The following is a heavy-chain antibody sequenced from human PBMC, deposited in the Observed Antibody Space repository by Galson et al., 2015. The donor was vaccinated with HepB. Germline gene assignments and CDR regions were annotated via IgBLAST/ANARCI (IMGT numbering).Heavy chain of an antibody. V-gene: IGHV3-74*01. CDR1: GFTFSSYW. Sequence: SLRLSCAASGFTFSSYWMHWVRQVPGTGLVWVSHIKNDGSSTTYVDSVKGRFTISRDNAKNTLYLQMNSLRAEDTAVYFCARGGSPDYDAYDIWGQGTMVTVSS. CDR2: IKNDGSST. D-gene: IGHD1-26*01. CDR3: ARGGSPDYDAYDI. J-gene: IGHJ3*02.